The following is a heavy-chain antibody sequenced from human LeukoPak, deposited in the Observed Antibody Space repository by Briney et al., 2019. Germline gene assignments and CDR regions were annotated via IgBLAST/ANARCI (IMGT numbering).Heavy chain of an antibody. CDR3: ARGSLKAVVAATGYRYWFDP. CDR1: GGSFSGYY. D-gene: IGHD2-15*01. CDR2: INHSGST. Sequence: SETLSLTCAVYGGSFSGYYWSWLRQPPGKGLEWIREINHSGSTNYNPSLKSRVTISVDTSKNQFSLKLSSVTAADTAVYYCARGSLKAVVAATGYRYWFDPWGQGTLVTVSS. J-gene: IGHJ5*02. V-gene: IGHV4-34*01.